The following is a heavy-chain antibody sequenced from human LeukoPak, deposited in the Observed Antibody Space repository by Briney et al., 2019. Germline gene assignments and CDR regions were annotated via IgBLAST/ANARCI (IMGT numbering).Heavy chain of an antibody. D-gene: IGHD3-10*01. Sequence: PGRSLRLSCAASGFTFSDYHMNWIRQAPGKGLEWLSHISSSGSTIYYTESVKGRFTISRDNAKNSLYLQMNSLRAEDTAVYYCAIPPLSGTGSSRPLAGVDAWGQGTTVTVSS. J-gene: IGHJ6*02. CDR1: GFTFSDYH. CDR3: AIPPLSGTGSSRPLAGVDA. CDR2: ISSSGSTI. V-gene: IGHV3-11*04.